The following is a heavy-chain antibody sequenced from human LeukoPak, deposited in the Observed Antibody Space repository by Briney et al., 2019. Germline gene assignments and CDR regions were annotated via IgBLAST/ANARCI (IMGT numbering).Heavy chain of an antibody. CDR3: AKESLRALYYYYYYMDV. D-gene: IGHD3-16*01. CDR2: ISGSGGST. J-gene: IGHJ6*03. V-gene: IGHV3-23*01. CDR1: GFTFSSYA. Sequence: PGGSLRLSCAASGFTFSSYAMSWVRQAPGKGLEWVSAISGSGGSTYYADSVKGRFTISRDNSKNTLYLRMNSLRAEDTAVYYCAKESLRALYYYYYYMDVWGKGTTVTVSS.